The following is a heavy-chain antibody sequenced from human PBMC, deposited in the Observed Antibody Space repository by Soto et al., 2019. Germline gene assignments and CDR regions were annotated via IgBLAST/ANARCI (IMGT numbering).Heavy chain of an antibody. J-gene: IGHJ6*03. Sequence: ASVKVSCKASGYTFTGYYMHWVRLAPGQGLEWMGWINPNSGGTNYARKFQGWVTMTRDTSVSTAYMELSRLTSDDTAVYYCATGGSSSSSYYYYYTDVWGEGTTVTVSS. CDR1: GYTFTGYY. V-gene: IGHV1-2*04. D-gene: IGHD6-6*01. CDR3: ATGGSSSSSYYYYYTDV. CDR2: INPNSGGT.